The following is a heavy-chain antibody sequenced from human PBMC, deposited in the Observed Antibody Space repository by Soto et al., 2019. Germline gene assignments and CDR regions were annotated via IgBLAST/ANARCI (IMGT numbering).Heavy chain of an antibody. D-gene: IGHD3-22*01. V-gene: IGHV1-69*01. CDR3: ARGVHYDSSGYYDFY. CDR1: GGTFSTYA. Sequence: QVQLVQSGAEVKKPGSSVKVSCKASGGTFSTYAIDWVRQAPGQGLELMGGIISLFGTAKYAQNFQGRITIIADEYTNTAYMDLRSIRSQDTAVYYCARGVHYDSSGYYDFYWGQGTLVTVT. J-gene: IGHJ4*02. CDR2: IISLFGTA.